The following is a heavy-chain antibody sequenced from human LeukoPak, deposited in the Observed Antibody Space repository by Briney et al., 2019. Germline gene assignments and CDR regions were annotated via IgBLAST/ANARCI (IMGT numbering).Heavy chain of an antibody. D-gene: IGHD6-13*01. CDR1: GFTLSSYA. CDR3: ATKLPGTSHFAS. CDR2: ISGIGGST. J-gene: IGHJ4*02. V-gene: IGHV3-23*01. Sequence: GGSLRLSCAASGFTLSSYAMSWVRQAPGKGLECVSTISGIGGSTYYADSVKGRFTISRDNAKSSLYLQMNSLRAEDTAVYFCATKLPGTSHFASWGQGTLVTVSS.